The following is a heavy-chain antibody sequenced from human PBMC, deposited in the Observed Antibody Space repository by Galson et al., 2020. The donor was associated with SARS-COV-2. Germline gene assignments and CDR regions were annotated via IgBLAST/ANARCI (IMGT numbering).Heavy chain of an antibody. CDR2: ITSSANTM. CDR1: GFTFSTYE. CDR3: ARGLLGAVAVIDS. V-gene: IGHV3-48*03. Sequence: RGSLRLSCAASGFTFSTYEMNWVRQAPGKGLEWVSYITSSANTMYYADSVRGRFTISRDNAKNSLSLHIYSLRAEDTAVYYCARGLLGAVAVIDSWGQGTLVTVSS. D-gene: IGHD6-19*01. J-gene: IGHJ4*02.